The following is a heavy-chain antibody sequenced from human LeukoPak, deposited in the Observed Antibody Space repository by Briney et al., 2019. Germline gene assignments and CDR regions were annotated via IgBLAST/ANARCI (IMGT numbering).Heavy chain of an antibody. D-gene: IGHD1-26*01. CDR1: GFTFSSYA. J-gene: IGHJ3*02. Sequence: GGSLRLSCAASGFTFSSYAMHWVRQAPGKGLEWVAVISYDGSNKYYADSVKGRFTISRDNSKNTLYLQMNSLRAEDTAVYYCARSGDYSGSSPALNDAFDIWGQGTMVTVSS. CDR2: ISYDGSNK. CDR3: ARSGDYSGSSPALNDAFDI. V-gene: IGHV3-30-3*01.